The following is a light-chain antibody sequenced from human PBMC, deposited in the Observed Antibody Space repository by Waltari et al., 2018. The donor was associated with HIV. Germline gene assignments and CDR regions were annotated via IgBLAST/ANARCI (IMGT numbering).Light chain of an antibody. J-gene: IGLJ2*01. CDR2: GND. Sequence: QSELTQPPSASGTPGQRVTISCSGSSSNIGSKYVYWYQQLPGTAPKLLIYGNDQWPSGVPDRFSGSKSGTSASLAISGLLSEDEGDYYCATWDDSLKGVIFGGGTKLTVL. CDR3: ATWDDSLKGVI. V-gene: IGLV1-47*01. CDR1: SSNIGSKY.